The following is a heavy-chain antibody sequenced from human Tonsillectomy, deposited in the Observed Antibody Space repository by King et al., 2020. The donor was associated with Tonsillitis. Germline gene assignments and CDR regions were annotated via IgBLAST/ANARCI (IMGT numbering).Heavy chain of an antibody. Sequence: VQLVESGGGVVQPGRSLRLSCVASGFTFSSYAMHWVRQAPGKGLEWVALISYDGRDKYYADSVKGRFTISRDNSKHTLSVQMNSLKPDDTAVYYCAREGAVKTTVTLFDYWGQGILVTVSS. CDR3: AREGAVKTTVTLFDY. D-gene: IGHD4-17*01. CDR2: ISYDGRDK. CDR1: GFTFSSYA. V-gene: IGHV3-30*04. J-gene: IGHJ4*02.